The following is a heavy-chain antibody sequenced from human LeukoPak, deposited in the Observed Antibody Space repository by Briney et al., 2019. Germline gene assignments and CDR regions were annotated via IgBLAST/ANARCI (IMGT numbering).Heavy chain of an antibody. J-gene: IGHJ4*02. V-gene: IGHV3-21*04. D-gene: IGHD4-17*01. CDR3: ARGPVTTFGY. CDR1: GFTFSTYS. Sequence: GGSLRLSCAASGFTFSTYSMNWVRQAPGKGLEWVSSISSSSIYIYYADSVKGRFTISRDNSKNTLYLQMNSLRAEDTAVYYCARGPVTTFGYWGQGTLVTVSS. CDR2: ISSSSIYI.